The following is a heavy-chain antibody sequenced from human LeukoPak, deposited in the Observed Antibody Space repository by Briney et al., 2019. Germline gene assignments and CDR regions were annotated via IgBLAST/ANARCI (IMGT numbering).Heavy chain of an antibody. CDR2: INPNSGGT. D-gene: IGHD1-26*01. J-gene: IGHJ4*02. V-gene: IGHV1-2*02. CDR1: GYTFTGYY. Sequence: EASVKVSCKASGYTFTGYYMHWVRQAPGQGLEWMGWINPNSGGTNCAQKFQGRVTMTRDTSISTAYMELSRLRSDDTAVYYCARVGPSGSYYGYWGQGTLVTVSS. CDR3: ARVGPSGSYYGY.